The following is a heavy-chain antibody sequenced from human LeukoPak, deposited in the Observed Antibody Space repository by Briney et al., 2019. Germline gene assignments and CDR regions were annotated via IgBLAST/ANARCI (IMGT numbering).Heavy chain of an antibody. CDR3: ARAQLEYCITTSCYVFDS. V-gene: IGHV3-30*19. CDR1: GFTFSSYG. CDR2: ISFDGSDK. D-gene: IGHD2-2*01. Sequence: GGSLRLSCAASGFTFSSYGMHWVRQAPGKGLEWVAVISFDGSDKYYADSVKGRFTISTDISKNTLYLEMNSLRADDTAMYYCARAQLEYCITTSCYVFDSWGQGTLVTVSS. J-gene: IGHJ4*02.